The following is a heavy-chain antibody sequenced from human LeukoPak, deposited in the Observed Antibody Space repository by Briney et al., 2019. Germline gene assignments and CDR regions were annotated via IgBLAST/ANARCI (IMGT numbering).Heavy chain of an antibody. CDR2: ISSGSHII. Sequence: GGSLRLSCAASGFTFGDYSMNWVRQAPGKGLEWVSSISSGSHIIYYGDSVEGRFTISRDNSKNTLYLQMNSLRAEDTAVYYCAKDPLLSDEDFWSGHDAFDIWGQGTMVTVSS. CDR1: GFTFGDYS. J-gene: IGHJ3*02. V-gene: IGHV3-48*01. CDR3: AKDPLLSDEDFWSGHDAFDI. D-gene: IGHD3-3*01.